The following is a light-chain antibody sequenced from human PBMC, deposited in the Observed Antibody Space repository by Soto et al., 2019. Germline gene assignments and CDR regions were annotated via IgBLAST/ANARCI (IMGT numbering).Light chain of an antibody. CDR1: QSVTSTY. CDR3: QQYVSPPIT. Sequence: EIVVTHSPGTLSLSPGERATLSCRASQSVTSTYLGWYQQKPGQAPSLLIYGASSRATGIQDRFSGSGSGTDFNLTISRLEPEDFAVYYCQQYVSPPITFGQGTRLAIK. J-gene: IGKJ5*01. CDR2: GAS. V-gene: IGKV3-20*01.